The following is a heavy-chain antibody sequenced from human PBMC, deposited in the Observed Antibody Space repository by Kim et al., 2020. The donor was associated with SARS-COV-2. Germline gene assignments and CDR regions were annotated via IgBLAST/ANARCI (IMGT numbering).Heavy chain of an antibody. D-gene: IGHD4-17*01. CDR3: ARTHYGDYV. Sequence: GGSLRLSCAASGFTFSTYWMTWVRQAPGKGLEWVANINQGGTEKYYVDSVKGRFTISRDNAKNSLFLDVNILRVEDTAVYYCARTHYGDYVWGQGTLVTV. J-gene: IGHJ4*02. CDR2: INQGGTEK. CDR1: GFTFSTYW. V-gene: IGHV3-7*01.